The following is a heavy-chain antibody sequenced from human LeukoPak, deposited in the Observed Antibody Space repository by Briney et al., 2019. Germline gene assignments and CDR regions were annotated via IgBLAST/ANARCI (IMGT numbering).Heavy chain of an antibody. J-gene: IGHJ3*02. CDR3: TRPRSSGYYSGAFDI. CDR1: GGSISSSSYY. Sequence: SETLSLTCTVSGGSISSSSYYWGWIRQPPGKGLEWIGSIYYSGSTYYNPSLKSRVTISVDTSKNQFSLKLSSVTAADTAVYYCTRPRSSGYYSGAFDIWGQGTMVTVSS. D-gene: IGHD3-22*01. V-gene: IGHV4-39*01. CDR2: IYYSGST.